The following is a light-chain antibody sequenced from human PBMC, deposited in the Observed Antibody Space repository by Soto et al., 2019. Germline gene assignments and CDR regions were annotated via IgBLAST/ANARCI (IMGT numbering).Light chain of an antibody. Sequence: QSVLTQPASVSGSPGQSIIISCTGTSSDVGNYNLVSWYQHHPGKAPKLMIYEVSKRPSGVSNRFSGSKSGDTASLTISGLQAEDEADYYCCSYAGSNYVFGTGTKVTVL. V-gene: IGLV2-23*02. CDR1: SSDVGNYNL. CDR2: EVS. CDR3: CSYAGSNYV. J-gene: IGLJ1*01.